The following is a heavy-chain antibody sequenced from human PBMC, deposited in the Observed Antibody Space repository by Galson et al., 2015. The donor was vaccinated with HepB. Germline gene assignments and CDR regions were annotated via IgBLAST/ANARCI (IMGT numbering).Heavy chain of an antibody. CDR2: ISSGSSTI. V-gene: IGHV3-48*01. CDR1: GFTFSSYS. J-gene: IGHJ3*02. CDR3: TRPGTSSRGAFDI. D-gene: IGHD1-14*01. Sequence: SLRLSCAASGFTFSSYSLNRVRQAPGKGLEWVSYISSGSSTIYYADSVKGRFTISRDNAKNSLYLQMNSLRAEDTAKYYCTRPGTSSRGAFDIWGQGTIVTVSS.